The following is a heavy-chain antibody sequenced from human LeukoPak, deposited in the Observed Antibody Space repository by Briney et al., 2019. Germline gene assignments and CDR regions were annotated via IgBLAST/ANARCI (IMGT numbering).Heavy chain of an antibody. CDR3: ARSSPETTDY. CDR2: IYPGDSDT. J-gene: IGHJ4*02. Sequence: GESLKISCQGSGYIFTSYWIAWVRQMPGKGLEWMGIIYPGDSDTRYSPSFQGQVTFSADKSISTAYLQWRSLKAPDTAMYYCARSSPETTDYWGQGTLVTVSS. D-gene: IGHD1-14*01. CDR1: GYIFTSYW. V-gene: IGHV5-51*01.